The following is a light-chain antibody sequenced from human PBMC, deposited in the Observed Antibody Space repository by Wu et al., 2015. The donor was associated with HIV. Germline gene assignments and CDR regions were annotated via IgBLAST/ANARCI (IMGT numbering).Light chain of an antibody. CDR1: ATVGLS. V-gene: IGKV3-11*01. CDR3: QQRVGWPLT. J-gene: IGKJ4*01. CDR2: DTS. Sequence: EILLTQSPATLSLSPGERVTLSCRASATVGLSLAWYQQRPGQAPRLLIYDTSDRAPDVPARFTGGGSGTDFTLIISSLQPEDFAIYYCQQRVGWPLTFGGGTKVEIK.